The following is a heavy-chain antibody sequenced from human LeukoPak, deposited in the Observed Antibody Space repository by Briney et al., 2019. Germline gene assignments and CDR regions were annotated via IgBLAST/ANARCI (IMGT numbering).Heavy chain of an antibody. J-gene: IGHJ5*02. CDR1: GFPFSSYS. V-gene: IGHV3-21*01. CDR2: ISSTSSHI. D-gene: IGHD6-19*01. CDR3: ARVRRWLALNP. Sequence: GGSLRLSCAASGFPFSSYSMNWVRQAPGKGLEWVSSISSTSSHIYYADSVKGRFTISRDNAKNSLYLQMNSLRVEDTAVYYCARVRRWLALNPWGQGTLVTVSS.